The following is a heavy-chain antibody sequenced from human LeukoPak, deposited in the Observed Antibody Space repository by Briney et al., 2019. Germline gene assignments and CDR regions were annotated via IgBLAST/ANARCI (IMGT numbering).Heavy chain of an antibody. V-gene: IGHV4-59*01. J-gene: IGHJ5*02. CDR1: GDSIRSSY. Sequence: PSETLSLTCTVSGDSIRSSYWSWIRQSPGKGLEWIGFIYTTGSTDYNPSLKSRVTISVDTSKNQFSLKLRSVTAADTAVYYCVRLSAWYRNNWFDPWGQGTLVTVSS. D-gene: IGHD6-13*01. CDR2: IYTTGST. CDR3: VRLSAWYRNNWFDP.